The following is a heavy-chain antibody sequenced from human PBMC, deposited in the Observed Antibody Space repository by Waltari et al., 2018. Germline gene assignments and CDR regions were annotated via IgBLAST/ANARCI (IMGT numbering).Heavy chain of an antibody. CDR3: ARDYSGSYNWFDP. Sequence: QVQLVQSGAEVQKPGSSVKVSCKASGGTFSSNATSWVRRAPGQGLEWMGGIIPIFGTANYAQKFQGRVTITADESTSTAYMELSSLRSEDTAVYYCARDYSGSYNWFDPWGQGTLVTVSS. CDR2: IIPIFGTA. CDR1: GGTFSSNA. V-gene: IGHV1-69*13. J-gene: IGHJ5*02. D-gene: IGHD1-26*01.